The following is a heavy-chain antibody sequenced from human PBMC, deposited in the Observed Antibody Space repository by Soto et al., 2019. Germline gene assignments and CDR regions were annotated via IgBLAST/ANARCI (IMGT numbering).Heavy chain of an antibody. CDR1: GYTFTHYG. CDR3: ARDLHSGGKYWYLDI. CDR2: INSFSGDT. D-gene: IGHD2-15*01. V-gene: IGHV1-18*01. Sequence: QVQLVQSGAEVKKPGASVKVSCKASGYTFTHYGITWVRQAPGQGLEWMGWINSFSGDTNYPQKLQGRLTMTTDTSTNTVYRELRNLRSDDTAVYYCARDLHSGGKYWYLDIWGRGTLVTVSS. J-gene: IGHJ2*01.